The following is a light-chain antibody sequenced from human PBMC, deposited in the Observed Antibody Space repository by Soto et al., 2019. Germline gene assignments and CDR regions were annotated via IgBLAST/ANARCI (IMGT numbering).Light chain of an antibody. CDR2: GAS. Sequence: EIVLTQSPGTLSLSPGARATLSCRASQSVSSSYLAWYQQKPGQAPRLLIYGASSRATGIPDRFSGSGSGTDFTLTISRLEPEDFVVYYCQQYGSSPKTFGQGTKVDIK. J-gene: IGKJ1*01. CDR1: QSVSSSY. V-gene: IGKV3-20*01. CDR3: QQYGSSPKT.